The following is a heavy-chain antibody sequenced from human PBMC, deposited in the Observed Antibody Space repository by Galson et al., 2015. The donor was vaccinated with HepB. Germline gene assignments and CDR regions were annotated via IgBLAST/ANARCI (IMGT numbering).Heavy chain of an antibody. D-gene: IGHD4-11*01. Sequence: SLRLSCAASGFTFSSRAMHWVRQAPGKGLEWVAVISNDGSNKYYADSVMGRFTISRDNSKNTLYLQLNSLRAGDTAVYYCARSWTTVTTDVYGMDVWGQGTTVTVFS. CDR2: ISNDGSNK. V-gene: IGHV3-30-3*01. J-gene: IGHJ6*02. CDR1: GFTFSSRA. CDR3: ARSWTTVTTDVYGMDV.